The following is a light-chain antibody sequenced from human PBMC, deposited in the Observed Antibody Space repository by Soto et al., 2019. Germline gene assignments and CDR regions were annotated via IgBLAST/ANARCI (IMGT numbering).Light chain of an antibody. CDR3: SSYAGSNIFVL. Sequence: QSALTQPASVSGSPGQSITISCTGTSSDFGSYNLVSWYRHHPGKAPKLIIYEVSKRPSGVSNRFSGSKSGNTASLTISGLQAEDEADYYCSSYAGSNIFVLFGGGTKL. V-gene: IGLV2-23*02. CDR2: EVS. J-gene: IGLJ2*01. CDR1: SSDFGSYNL.